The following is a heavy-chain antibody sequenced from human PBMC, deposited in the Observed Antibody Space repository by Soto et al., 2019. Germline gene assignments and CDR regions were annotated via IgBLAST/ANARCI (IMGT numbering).Heavy chain of an antibody. CDR3: ARESTTGAGGDAFDI. CDR1: GFTFSSYA. V-gene: IGHV3-30*04. CDR2: ISYDGSNK. Sequence: GGSLRLSCAASGFTFSSYAMHWVRQAPGKGLEWVAVISYDGSNKYYADSVKGRFTISRDNSKNTLYLQMNSLRAEDTAVYYCARESTTGAGGDAFDIWGQGTMVTVSS. D-gene: IGHD1-1*01. J-gene: IGHJ3*02.